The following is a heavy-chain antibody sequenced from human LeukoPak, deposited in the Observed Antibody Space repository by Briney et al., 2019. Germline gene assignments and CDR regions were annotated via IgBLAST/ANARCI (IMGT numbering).Heavy chain of an antibody. J-gene: IGHJ4*02. CDR3: AKGRYYYGSGSELDY. Sequence: GGSLRLSCAASGFISSSYAMSWGRQAPGKGLEWVSFFSRGSTYIYYAESVKGRFTISRDNAKNSLFLQMNSLRADDTAVYYCAKGRYYYGSGSELDYLGQGTLVTVSS. V-gene: IGHV3-21*04. CDR1: GFISSSYA. CDR2: FSRGSTYI. D-gene: IGHD3-10*01.